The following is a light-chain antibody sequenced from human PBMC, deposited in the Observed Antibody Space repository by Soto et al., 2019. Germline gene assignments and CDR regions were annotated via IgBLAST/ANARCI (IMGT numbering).Light chain of an antibody. Sequence: QSVLTQPASVSGSPGQSITISCTGTSSDVGGYNYVSWYQQHPGKAPKLMIYEVSNRPSGVSNRFSGSKSGNTASLTISGLQAEDEDDYYCRSYTSSSPPYVFGTGTKVTVL. CDR1: SSDVGGYNY. J-gene: IGLJ1*01. V-gene: IGLV2-14*01. CDR3: RSYTSSSPPYV. CDR2: EVS.